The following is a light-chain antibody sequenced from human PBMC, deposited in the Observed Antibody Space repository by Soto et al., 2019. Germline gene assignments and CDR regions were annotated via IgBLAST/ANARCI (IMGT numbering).Light chain of an antibody. J-gene: IGKJ5*01. CDR1: QSVSTF. V-gene: IGKV3-11*01. CDR3: QQRSNWPPT. CDR2: DAS. Sequence: EIVLTQSPATLSLSPGERATLSCRASQSVSTFLGWYQQKPGQAPRLLISDASNRATGIPARFSGSGSGTGFTLTISSLEPEDFAIYYCQQRSNWPPTFGQGTRLEIK.